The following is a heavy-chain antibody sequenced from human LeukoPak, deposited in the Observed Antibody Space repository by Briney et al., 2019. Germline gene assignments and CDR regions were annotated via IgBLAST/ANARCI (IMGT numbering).Heavy chain of an antibody. D-gene: IGHD1-26*01. Sequence: GASVKVSCKASGYTFTSYGISWVRQAPGQGLEWMGWISAYNGNTNYAQKLQGRVTMTTDTSTSTAYMELRSLRSDDTAVYYCARSGSYWLSAYAFDIWGQGTMVTVSS. CDR2: ISAYNGNT. J-gene: IGHJ3*02. CDR1: GYTFTSYG. CDR3: ARSGSYWLSAYAFDI. V-gene: IGHV1-18*01.